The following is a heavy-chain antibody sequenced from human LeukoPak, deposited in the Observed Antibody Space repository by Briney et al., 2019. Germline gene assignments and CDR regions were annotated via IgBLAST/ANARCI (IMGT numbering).Heavy chain of an antibody. Sequence: GGSLRLSCAASGFTFSSYVMHWVRQAPGKGLEWVAFIRYDGSNKYYADSVKGRFTISRDNSKNTLYLQMNSLRAEDTAVYYCAKDLGHYYGSGGFDYWGQGNLVTVSS. CDR1: GFTFSSYV. D-gene: IGHD3-10*01. CDR2: IRYDGSNK. V-gene: IGHV3-30*02. CDR3: AKDLGHYYGSGGFDY. J-gene: IGHJ4*02.